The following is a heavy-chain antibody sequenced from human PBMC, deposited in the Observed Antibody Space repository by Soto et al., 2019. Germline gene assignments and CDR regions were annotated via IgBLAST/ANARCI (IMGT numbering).Heavy chain of an antibody. CDR2: MNPNSGNT. CDR3: ARWDYGVYARFDY. J-gene: IGHJ4*02. D-gene: IGHD4-17*01. Sequence: QVQLVQSGAEVKKSGASVKVSCKASGYTFTSHDINWVRQATGQGLEWMGWMNPNSGNTGYAQKFQGRVTMTRNTSISTAYMELSSLRSEVTAVYYCARWDYGVYARFDYWGQGTLVTVSS. CDR1: GYTFTSHD. V-gene: IGHV1-8*01.